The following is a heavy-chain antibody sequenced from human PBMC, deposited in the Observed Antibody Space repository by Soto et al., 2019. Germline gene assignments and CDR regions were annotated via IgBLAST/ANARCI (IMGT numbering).Heavy chain of an antibody. J-gene: IGHJ6*03. V-gene: IGHV4-39*01. D-gene: IGHD3-3*01. Sequence: PSETLSLTCTVSGGSISSSRYYWGWIRQPPGKGLEWIGSIYYSGSTYYNPSLKSRVTISVDTSKNQFSLKLSSVTAADTAVYYCARHRGVGKSITIFGVVPPYYYYMDVWGKGTTVTVSS. CDR3: ARHRGVGKSITIFGVVPPYYYYMDV. CDR2: IYYSGST. CDR1: GGSISSSRYY.